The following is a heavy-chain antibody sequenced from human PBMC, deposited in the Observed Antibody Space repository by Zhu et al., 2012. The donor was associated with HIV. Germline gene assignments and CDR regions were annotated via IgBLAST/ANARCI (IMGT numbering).Heavy chain of an antibody. Sequence: QVQLQESGSGLVKPSQTLSLTCAVSGASISSGGYSWSWIRQPPGKGLEWIGYIYHSGTTYYYPSLKGRVTISVDRSKNQFSLKLNSATAADTAVYYCASSGGHYYDSSGYYIYPGWFDPWGQGTLVTVSS. CDR1: GASISSGGYS. D-gene: IGHD3-22*01. CDR2: IYHSGTT. CDR3: ASSGGHYYDSSGYYIYPGWFDP. J-gene: IGHJ5*02. V-gene: IGHV4-30-2*01.